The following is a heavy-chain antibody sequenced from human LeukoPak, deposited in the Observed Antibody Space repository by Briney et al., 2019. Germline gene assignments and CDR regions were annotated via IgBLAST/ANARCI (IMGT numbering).Heavy chain of an antibody. J-gene: IGHJ4*02. Sequence: GGSLRLSCAASGFTFSSYAMTWVRQASEKGLEWVSGISGSGGGTYYADSVKGRFTISRDISKNTLYLQMNSLRAGDTAVYYCAKGSYGLYYFDYWGQGTLVTVSS. V-gene: IGHV3-23*01. CDR3: AKGSYGLYYFDY. D-gene: IGHD3/OR15-3a*01. CDR1: GFTFSSYA. CDR2: ISGSGGGT.